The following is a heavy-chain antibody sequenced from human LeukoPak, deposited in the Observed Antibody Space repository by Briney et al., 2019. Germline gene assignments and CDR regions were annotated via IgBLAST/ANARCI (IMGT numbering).Heavy chain of an antibody. J-gene: IGHJ6*03. CDR2: ITPIFGTP. CDR1: GVTFSSYA. Sequence: SVKVSCKASGVTFSSYAISWVRQAPGQGLEWMGGITPIFGTPNYAEKFQGRVTITTDESTSTAYMELSSLRSEDTAVYYCARTEVLPAAITPYYYYYYMDVWGKGTTVTVSS. D-gene: IGHD2-2*02. CDR3: ARTEVLPAAITPYYYYYYMDV. V-gene: IGHV1-69*05.